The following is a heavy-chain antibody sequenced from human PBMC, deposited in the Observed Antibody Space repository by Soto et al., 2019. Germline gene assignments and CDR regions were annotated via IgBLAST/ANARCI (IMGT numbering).Heavy chain of an antibody. CDR1: GYSVSDYF. CDR3: ARIKWGLDFYNGMDV. CDR2: MNPKTAAT. Sequence: GASVKVSCKASGYSVSDYFIQWVRQAPGQGLEWVAWMNPKTAATNYAKKFQGRVSLTWDTSSSTAYMELTRLRPDDTAVYYCARIKWGLDFYNGMDVWGRGTTVTVSS. V-gene: IGHV1-2*02. D-gene: IGHD1-26*01. J-gene: IGHJ6*02.